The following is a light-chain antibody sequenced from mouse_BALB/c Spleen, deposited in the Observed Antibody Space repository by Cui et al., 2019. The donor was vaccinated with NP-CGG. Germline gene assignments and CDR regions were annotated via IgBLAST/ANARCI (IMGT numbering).Light chain of an antibody. Sequence: QAVVNQESVFTTSPGETVTLTCRSSTGAVTTSNYANWVQEKPDHLFTGLIGGTNNRTPGVPARFSGSLIGDKAALTITGAQTEDEAIYFCALWYSNHWVFGGGTKLTVL. CDR1: TGAVTTSNY. CDR2: GTN. CDR3: ALWYSNHWV. V-gene: IGLV1*01. J-gene: IGLJ1*01.